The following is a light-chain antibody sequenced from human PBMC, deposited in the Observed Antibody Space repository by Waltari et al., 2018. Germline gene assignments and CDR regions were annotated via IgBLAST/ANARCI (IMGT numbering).Light chain of an antibody. CDR2: AAS. Sequence: AIQMTQSPSSLSASVGDRDTITCRASQGIRYDLGWYQQKPGKAPKLLIYAASSLQRGVPSRFSGSGSGADFTLTISSLQPEDFATYFCLQDYNYPWTFGQGTKVEIK. CDR3: LQDYNYPWT. J-gene: IGKJ1*01. V-gene: IGKV1-6*01. CDR1: QGIRYD.